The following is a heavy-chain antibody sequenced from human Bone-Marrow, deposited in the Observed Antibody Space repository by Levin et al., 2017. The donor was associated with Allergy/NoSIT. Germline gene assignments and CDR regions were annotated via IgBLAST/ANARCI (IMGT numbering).Heavy chain of an antibody. J-gene: IGHJ5*02. CDR3: ATTGVVMVAASGVIWLDP. CDR2: ISKRSRKM. D-gene: IGHD2-15*01. CDR1: GFTFSNYT. Sequence: PGGSLRLSCAGSGFTFSNYTMNWVRQAPGKGLEWVSSISKRSRKMYYADSVKGRFTISRDNAKNSLFLQMNSLRAEDTAVYYCATTGVVMVAASGVIWLDPWGQGTLVTVSS. V-gene: IGHV3-21*01.